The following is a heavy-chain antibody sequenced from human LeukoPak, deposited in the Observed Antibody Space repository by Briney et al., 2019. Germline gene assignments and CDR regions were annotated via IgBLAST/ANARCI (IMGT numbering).Heavy chain of an antibody. CDR2: ISGGGGST. J-gene: IGHJ4*02. CDR3: VKVRQWLVLNYFDH. CDR1: GFTFSSYA. D-gene: IGHD6-19*01. Sequence: GGSLRLSCAASGFTFSSYAMSWVRQAPGKGLEWVSAISGGGGSTYYADSVKGRFTISRDNSKNTLYLQMNSLRAEDTAVYYCVKVRQWLVLNYFDHWGQGTLVTVSS. V-gene: IGHV3-23*01.